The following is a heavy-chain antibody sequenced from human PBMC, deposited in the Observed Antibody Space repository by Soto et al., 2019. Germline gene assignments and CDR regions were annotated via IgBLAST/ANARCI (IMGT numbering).Heavy chain of an antibody. CDR2: IYPGDSDT. V-gene: IGHV5-51*01. CDR3: ARQFEVQRLLWFGELSQNYYYYYMDV. Sequence: GESLKISCKGSGYSFTSYWIGWVRQMPGKGLEWMGIIYPGDSDTRYSPSFQGQVTISADKSISTAYLQWSSLKASDTAMYYCARQFEVQRLLWFGELSQNYYYYYMDVWGKGTTVTVSS. J-gene: IGHJ6*03. CDR1: GYSFTSYW. D-gene: IGHD3-10*01.